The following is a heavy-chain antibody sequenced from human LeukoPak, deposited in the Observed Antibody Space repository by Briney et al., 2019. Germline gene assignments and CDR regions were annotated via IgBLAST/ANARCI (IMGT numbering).Heavy chain of an antibody. D-gene: IGHD3-22*01. CDR3: AKESQYYYDTGASYYFDH. CDR2: ISWDGGRT. V-gene: IGHV3-43*01. J-gene: IGHJ4*02. Sequence: PGGSLRLSSAATGLTFDGHTMHWVRQVPGKGLQWVSLISWDGGRTVYADFVKGRFTISRDNSRNSLYLQMNSLTTEDTALYYCAKESQYYYDTGASYYFDHWGQGALVTVSS. CDR1: GLTFDGHT.